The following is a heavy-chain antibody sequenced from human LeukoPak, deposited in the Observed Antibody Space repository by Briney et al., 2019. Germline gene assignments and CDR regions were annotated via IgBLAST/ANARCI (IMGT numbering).Heavy chain of an antibody. D-gene: IGHD6-6*01. CDR2: IYYSGST. CDR3: ARVGYSSSSGAFDI. J-gene: IGHJ3*02. Sequence: PSETLSLTXTVSGGSISSYYWSWIRQTPGKGLEWIGYIYYSGSTNYNPSLKSRVTISVDTSKNQFSLKLSSVTAADTAVYYCARVGYSSSSGAFDIWGQGTMVTVSS. CDR1: GGSISSYY. V-gene: IGHV4-59*01.